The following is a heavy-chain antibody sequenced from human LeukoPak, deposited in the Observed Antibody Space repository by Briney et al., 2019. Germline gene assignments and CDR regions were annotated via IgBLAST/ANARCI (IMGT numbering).Heavy chain of an antibody. CDR1: GYTYSDYG. D-gene: IGHD3-10*01. CDR2: ISTYNGNT. J-gene: IGHJ4*02. V-gene: IGHV1-18*01. Sequence: ASVKVSCKASGYTYSDYGISWVRQAPGQGLEWMGWISTYNGNTIYAEKLHGRVTMTTDTSTSTADMELRSLRSDDTAVYYCARSMVRAVTQVASDYWGQGTLVTVSS. CDR3: ARSMVRAVTQVASDY.